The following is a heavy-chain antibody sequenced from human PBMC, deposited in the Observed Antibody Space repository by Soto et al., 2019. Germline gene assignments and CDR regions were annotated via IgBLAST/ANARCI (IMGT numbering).Heavy chain of an antibody. J-gene: IGHJ4*02. D-gene: IGHD2-15*01. CDR2: IHKNGAS. CDR1: GGSISNYY. Sequence: SETLSLTCTISGGSISNYYWSWIRQTPGKGLEWVGYIHKNGASNYNPSLESRVTISIDTSENQFSLRLSSVTAADAAFYYCARYYCPHNTCHGFDSWGQGTLVTVSS. CDR3: ARYYCPHNTCHGFDS. V-gene: IGHV4-59*01.